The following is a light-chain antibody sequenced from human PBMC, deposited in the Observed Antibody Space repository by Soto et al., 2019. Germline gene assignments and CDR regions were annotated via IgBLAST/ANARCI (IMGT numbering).Light chain of an antibody. CDR2: DVS. CDR3: SSYTSSSTLVV. J-gene: IGLJ2*01. CDR1: RSDVGGYNY. Sequence: QSALTQPASVSGSPGQSITISCPGTRSDVGGYNYVSWYQQHPGKAPKLMIYDVSNRPSGVSNRFAGSKSGNTASLTISGLQAEDESDYYSSSYTSSSTLVVFGGGTKLTVL. V-gene: IGLV2-14*03.